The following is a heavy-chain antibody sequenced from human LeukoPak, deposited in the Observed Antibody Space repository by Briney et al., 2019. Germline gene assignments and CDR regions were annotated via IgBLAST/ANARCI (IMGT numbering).Heavy chain of an antibody. Sequence: PSETLSLTCAVYGGPFSGYYWSWIRQPPGKGLEWIGEINHSGSTNYNPSLKSRVTISVDTSKNQFSLKLSSVAAADTAVYYCARAHYDILTGYSFDYWGQGTLVTVSS. D-gene: IGHD3-9*01. J-gene: IGHJ4*02. V-gene: IGHV4-34*01. CDR2: INHSGST. CDR1: GGPFSGYY. CDR3: ARAHYDILTGYSFDY.